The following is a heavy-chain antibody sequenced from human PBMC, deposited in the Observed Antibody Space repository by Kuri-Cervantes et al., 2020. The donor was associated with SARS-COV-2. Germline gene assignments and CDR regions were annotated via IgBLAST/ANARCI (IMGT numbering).Heavy chain of an antibody. Sequence: GGSLRLSCAASGFTFSSYSMNWVRQAPGKGLEWVSYISSSSSTIYYADSVKGRFTISRDNAKNSLYLQMNSLRAEDTAVYYCARPRSGWYVGWFDPWGQGTLVTVSS. D-gene: IGHD6-19*01. CDR3: ARPRSGWYVGWFDP. J-gene: IGHJ5*02. V-gene: IGHV3-48*01. CDR2: ISSSSSTI. CDR1: GFTFSSYS.